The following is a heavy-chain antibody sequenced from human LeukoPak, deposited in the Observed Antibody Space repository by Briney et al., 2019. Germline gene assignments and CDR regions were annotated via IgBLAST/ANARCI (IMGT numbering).Heavy chain of an antibody. D-gene: IGHD3-22*01. J-gene: IGHJ4*02. CDR2: ISAYNGNT. CDR1: GGTFSSYA. Sequence: ASVKVSCKASGGTFSSYAISWVRQAPGQGLEWMGWISAYNGNTNYAQKLQGRVTMTTDTSTSTAYMELRSLRSDDTAVYYCARDKFDSSGYYLDYWGQGTLVTVSS. V-gene: IGHV1-18*04. CDR3: ARDKFDSSGYYLDY.